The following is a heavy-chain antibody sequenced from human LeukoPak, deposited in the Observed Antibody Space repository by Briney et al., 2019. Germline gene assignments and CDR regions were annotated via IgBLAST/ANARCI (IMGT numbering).Heavy chain of an antibody. J-gene: IGHJ4*02. CDR2: IYYSGNT. Sequence: SETLSLTCTVSGVSISSYYWSWIRQPPGKGLEWIGYIYYSGNTNYNPSLKSRVTMSLDTSKSQFSLRLSSVTAADTAVYYCARDYGGKFDYWGQGTLVTVSS. V-gene: IGHV4-59*01. CDR1: GVSISSYY. CDR3: ARDYGGKFDY. D-gene: IGHD4-23*01.